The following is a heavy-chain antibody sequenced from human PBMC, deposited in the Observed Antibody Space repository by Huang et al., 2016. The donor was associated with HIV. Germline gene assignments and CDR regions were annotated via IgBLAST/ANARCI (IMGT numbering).Heavy chain of an antibody. CDR1: GFTFSGSA. V-gene: IGHV3-73*01. CDR2: MRSKANSYAT. CDR3: TRLTMIGDGDY. D-gene: IGHD3-22*01. Sequence: EVQLVESGGGLVQPGGSLKLSCAASGFTFSGSAMHWVRQASGKGLEWVGSMRSKANSYATAYAASVKGRCTISRDDSKNTAYLQMNSLKTEDTAVYYCTRLTMIGDGDYWGQGTLVTVSS. J-gene: IGHJ4*02.